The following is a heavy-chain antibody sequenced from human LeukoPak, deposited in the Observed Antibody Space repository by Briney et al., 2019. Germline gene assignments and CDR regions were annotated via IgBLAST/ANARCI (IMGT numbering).Heavy chain of an antibody. CDR2: INHSGST. CDR1: GGSFSGYY. V-gene: IGHV4-34*01. D-gene: IGHD6-13*01. J-gene: IGHJ4*02. CDR3: ARQFGHSSSWPFDY. Sequence: SETLSLTCAVYGGSFSGYYWSWIRQPPGKGLEWIGEINHSGSTNYNPSLKSRVTISVDTSKNQFSLKLSSVTAADTAVYYCARQFGHSSSWPFDYWGQGTLVTVSS.